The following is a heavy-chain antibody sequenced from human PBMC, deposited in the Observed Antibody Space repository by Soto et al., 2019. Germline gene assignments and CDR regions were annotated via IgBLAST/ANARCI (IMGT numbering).Heavy chain of an antibody. Sequence: EVQLLESGGGLVQPGGSLRLSCAASGFTFSSYAMNWVRQAPGKGLEWVSVISGSGGSTYYADSVKGRFTISRDNSKNTLYLQMNSLRAEDTAVYYCAKRGSGRYYIDWGQGTLVTVSS. CDR1: GFTFSSYA. V-gene: IGHV3-23*01. J-gene: IGHJ4*02. D-gene: IGHD1-26*01. CDR2: ISGSGGST. CDR3: AKRGSGRYYID.